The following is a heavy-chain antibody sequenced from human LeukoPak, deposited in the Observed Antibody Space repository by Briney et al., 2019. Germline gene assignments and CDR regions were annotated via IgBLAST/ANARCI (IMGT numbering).Heavy chain of an antibody. CDR3: TTDRVAVAGLLEGSYYYYYGMDV. V-gene: IGHV3-23*01. CDR1: GFTFSSYA. J-gene: IGHJ6*02. Sequence: PGGSLRLSCAASGFTFSSYAMSWVRQAPGKGLEWVSAISGSGGSTYYADSVKGRFTISRDNSKNTLYLQMNSLKTEDTAVYYCTTDRVAVAGLLEGSYYYYYGMDVWGQGTTVTVSS. CDR2: ISGSGGST. D-gene: IGHD6-19*01.